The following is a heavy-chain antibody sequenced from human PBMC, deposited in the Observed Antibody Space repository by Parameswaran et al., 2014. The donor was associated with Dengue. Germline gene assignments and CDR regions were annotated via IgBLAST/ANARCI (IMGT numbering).Heavy chain of an antibody. V-gene: IGHV4-39*01. Sequence: WIRQPPGKGLEWIGSIHYSGSTYYNPSLKSRVTISVDTSKNQFSQKLRSVTAADTAVYYCARRGETTAGYSKFDYWGPGTLVTVSS. D-gene: IGHD5-18*01. CDR3: ARRGETTAGYSKFDY. CDR2: IHYSGST. J-gene: IGHJ4*02.